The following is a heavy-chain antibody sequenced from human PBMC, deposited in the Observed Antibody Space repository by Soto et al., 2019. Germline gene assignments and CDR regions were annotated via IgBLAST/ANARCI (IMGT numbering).Heavy chain of an antibody. CDR1: GGSISSGGYS. CDR3: ARALWEVGGAFDI. D-gene: IGHD1-26*01. V-gene: IGHV4-30-2*01. Sequence: QLQLQESGSGLVKPSQTLSLTCAVSGGSISSGGYSWSWIRQPPGKGLEGIGYIYHSGSTYYNPSLKSRVTISVDRSKDQFSLNLSSVTAADTAVYYCARALWEVGGAFDIWGQGTMVTVSS. J-gene: IGHJ3*02. CDR2: IYHSGST.